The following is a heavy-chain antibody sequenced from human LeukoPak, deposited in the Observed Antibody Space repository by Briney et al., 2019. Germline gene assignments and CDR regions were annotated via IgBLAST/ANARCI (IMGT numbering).Heavy chain of an antibody. Sequence: PGGSLRLSCAASGFTFNTYAMHWVRQAPGKGLEYVSGISYNGDSTYHANSVKGRFTISRDNSKNALYLQMDSLRAEDMAVYYCARSRYCSTITCYTSPTWFDPWGQGTLVTVSS. D-gene: IGHD2-2*02. CDR1: GFTFNTYA. V-gene: IGHV3-64*01. CDR2: ISYNGDST. J-gene: IGHJ5*02. CDR3: ARSRYCSTITCYTSPTWFDP.